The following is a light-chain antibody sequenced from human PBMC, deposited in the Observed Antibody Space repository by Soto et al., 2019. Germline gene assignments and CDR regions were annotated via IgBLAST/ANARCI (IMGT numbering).Light chain of an antibody. CDR3: QQRGGWPPVFT. CDR1: QSIRRY. Sequence: ESMLTQSPATLSLSPGERATLSCRASQSIRRYLAWYQQKPGQAPRLLIYDASNRVTGVPARFSGSGSGTDSTLTISSLEPEDFAVYYCQQRGGWPPVFTFGPGTKVDIK. CDR2: DAS. J-gene: IGKJ3*01. V-gene: IGKV3-11*01.